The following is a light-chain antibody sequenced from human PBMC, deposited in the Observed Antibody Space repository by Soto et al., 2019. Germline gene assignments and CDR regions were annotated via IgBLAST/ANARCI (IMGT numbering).Light chain of an antibody. Sequence: EIVLTECPATLSFSPWERATLSCMASQSVSSYLAWYQQKPGQAPRLLIYDASTRATGIPARFSGSGSGTDFTLTITSLEPEDFAIYYCQQYNNWPPITLGEGTRLEIK. CDR1: QSVSSY. CDR3: QQYNNWPPIT. V-gene: IGKV3-11*01. J-gene: IGKJ5*01. CDR2: DAS.